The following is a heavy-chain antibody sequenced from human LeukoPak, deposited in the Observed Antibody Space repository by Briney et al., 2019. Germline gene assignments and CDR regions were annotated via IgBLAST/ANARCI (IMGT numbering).Heavy chain of an antibody. CDR2: INYSRNP. V-gene: IGHV4-59*04. CDR3: ARKRRYSGYDWRGRMYYMDV. J-gene: IGHJ6*03. Sequence: SETLSLTCTVSGGSISSYYWSWIRQPPGKGLEWIGNINYSRNPYYNPSLKSRVTISVDTSKNQFSLKLSSVTAADTAVYYCARKRRYSGYDWRGRMYYMDVWGKGTTVTVSS. CDR1: GGSISSYY. D-gene: IGHD5-12*01.